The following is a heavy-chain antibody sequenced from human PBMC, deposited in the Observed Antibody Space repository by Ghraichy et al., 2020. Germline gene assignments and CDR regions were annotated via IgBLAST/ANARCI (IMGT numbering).Heavy chain of an antibody. CDR1: GDSVSNYNVA. CDR3: ARGRDQGFDI. CDR2: TYRMAS. Sequence: SQTLSLTCAISGDSVSNYNVAWNWIRQSPSRGLEWLGRTYRMASQYAESVKSRMTISPDTSKNQFSLQLNSVTPEDTALYYCARGRDQGFDIWGQGTMVTVSS. V-gene: IGHV6-1*01. J-gene: IGHJ3*02.